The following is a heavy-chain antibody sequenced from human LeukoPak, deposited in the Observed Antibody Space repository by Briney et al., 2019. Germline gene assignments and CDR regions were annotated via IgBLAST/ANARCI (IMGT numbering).Heavy chain of an antibody. CDR3: ARHTVTTPHFDY. CDR1: GGSISSSSYN. V-gene: IGHV4-39*07. D-gene: IGHD4-17*01. Sequence: PSETLALTCTVSGGSISSSSYNWGWIRQPPGKGLEWIGSFDNSGSTYYNPSLKSRVTISVDTSKNQFSLKLSSVTAADTAVYYCARHTVTTPHFDYWGQGTLVTVSS. J-gene: IGHJ4*02. CDR2: FDNSGST.